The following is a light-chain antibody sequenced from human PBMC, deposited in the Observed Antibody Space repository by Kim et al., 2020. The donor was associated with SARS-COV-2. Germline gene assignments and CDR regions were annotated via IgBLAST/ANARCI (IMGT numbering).Light chain of an antibody. V-gene: IGKV3-20*01. J-gene: IGKJ1*01. CDR3: QKYGNIQRT. CDR1: QSVSSSY. Sequence: EIVLTQSPGTLSLSPGERATLSCRASQSVSSSYLAWYQQKPGQAPRLLIYGASSRATGIPDRFSGSGSGTDFTLTISRLEPEDFAVYYCQKYGNIQRTFGQGTKVDIK. CDR2: GAS.